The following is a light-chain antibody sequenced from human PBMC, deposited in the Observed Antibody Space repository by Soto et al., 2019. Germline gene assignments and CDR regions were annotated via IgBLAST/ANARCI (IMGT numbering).Light chain of an antibody. Sequence: QLVLTQSPSASASLGASVKLTCTLSSGHSSYTIAWHQQQPEKGPRDLMTLNSDGSHSKGDGIPDRFSGSSSGAERYLSISRLQSEDEADYYCQTWGTGIEVFGGGTKLTVL. V-gene: IGLV4-69*01. CDR1: SGHSSYT. CDR3: QTWGTGIEV. CDR2: LNSDGSH. J-gene: IGLJ3*02.